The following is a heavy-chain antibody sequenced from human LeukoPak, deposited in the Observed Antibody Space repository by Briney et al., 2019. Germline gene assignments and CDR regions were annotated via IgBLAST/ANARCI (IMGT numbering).Heavy chain of an antibody. D-gene: IGHD3-22*01. CDR3: AKGIDDSSGYPFDY. J-gene: IGHJ4*02. V-gene: IGHV3-23*01. CDR2: IIGSGSST. Sequence: GGSLRLSCAASGFTFSSYAMSWVRQAPGKGLEWVSAIIGSGSSTYYADSVKGRFTISRDNSKNTLFPQMNSLRAEDTAVYYCAKGIDDSSGYPFDYWGQGTLVTVSS. CDR1: GFTFSSYA.